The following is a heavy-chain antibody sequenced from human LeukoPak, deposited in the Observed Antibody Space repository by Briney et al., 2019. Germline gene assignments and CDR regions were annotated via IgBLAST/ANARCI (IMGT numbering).Heavy chain of an antibody. Sequence: GGSLRLSCAASGFTFDDYGMSWVRQAPGKGLEWVSGISWNSVSIGYADSVKGRFTISRDNAKNSLYLQMNSLRAEDTALYYCAKIDYGGNNWGQGTLVTVSS. J-gene: IGHJ4*02. CDR2: ISWNSVSI. CDR1: GFTFDDYG. V-gene: IGHV3-9*01. CDR3: AKIDYGGNN. D-gene: IGHD4-23*01.